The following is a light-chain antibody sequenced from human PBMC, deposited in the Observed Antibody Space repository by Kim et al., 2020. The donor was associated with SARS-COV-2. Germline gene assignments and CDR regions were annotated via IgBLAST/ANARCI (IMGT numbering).Light chain of an antibody. CDR1: QSVSRGY. CDR3: QQYSSAPYT. Sequence: PGERAVLSCRASQSVSRGYLAWYQQRPGQAPRLFIYDASNGATGIPDRSSGSGCGTGFTLTINRVEPEDVAVYSCQQYSSAPYTFGQGTSWRS. V-gene: IGKV3-20*01. J-gene: IGKJ2*01. CDR2: DAS.